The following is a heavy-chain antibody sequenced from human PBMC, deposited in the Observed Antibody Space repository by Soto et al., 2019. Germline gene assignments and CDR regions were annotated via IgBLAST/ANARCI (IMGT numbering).Heavy chain of an antibody. CDR3: ATGGVTLWYGMDV. Sequence: SEALSLTRTGSGGFISSYYWSWIRQPPGKGLEWIGYIYYSGSTNYNPSLKSRVTISVDTSKNQFSLKLSSVTAADTAVYYCATGGVTLWYGMDVWGQGTTVTVSS. CDR2: IYYSGST. CDR1: GGFISSYY. J-gene: IGHJ6*02. D-gene: IGHD2-21*02. V-gene: IGHV4-59*08.